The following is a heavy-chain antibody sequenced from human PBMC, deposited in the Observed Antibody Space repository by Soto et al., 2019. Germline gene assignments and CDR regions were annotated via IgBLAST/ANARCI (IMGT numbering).Heavy chain of an antibody. CDR2: IRSKANSYAT. J-gene: IGHJ4*02. CDR3: TRAMVRGAHFDY. Sequence: LRLSCAASGFTFSGSAMHWVRQASGKGLEWVGRIRSKANSYATAYAASVKGRFTISRDDSKNTAYLQMNSLKTEDTAVYYCTRAMVRGAHFDYWGQGTLVTVSS. D-gene: IGHD3-10*01. CDR1: GFTFSGSA. V-gene: IGHV3-73*01.